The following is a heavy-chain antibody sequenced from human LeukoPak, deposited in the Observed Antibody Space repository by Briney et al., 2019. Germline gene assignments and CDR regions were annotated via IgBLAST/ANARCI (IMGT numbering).Heavy chain of an antibody. CDR2: IYSDGST. CDR1: GISVSSNY. V-gene: IGHV3-66*02. J-gene: IGHJ4*02. Sequence: PGGSLRLSCAASGISVSSNYMNWVCQAPGKGLEWVSVIYSDGSTYYADSVKGRFTISRDNSKNTLYLQMNSLRVEDTAVYYCARTEYNAWGQGTLVTVSS. CDR3: ARTEYNA. D-gene: IGHD1-1*01.